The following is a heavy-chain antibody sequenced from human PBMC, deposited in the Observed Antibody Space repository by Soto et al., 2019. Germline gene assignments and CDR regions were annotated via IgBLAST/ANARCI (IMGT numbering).Heavy chain of an antibody. Sequence: EVQLVESGGGLVQPGGSLRLSCAASGFTFSSYSMNWVRQAPGKGLEWVSYISSSSSTIYYADSVKGRFPISRDNAKNSLYLQMNRLRAEDTAVYYCARGGGDPSGYVDKDYYYYYMDVWGKGTTVTVSS. CDR3: ARGGGDPSGYVDKDYYYYYMDV. V-gene: IGHV3-48*01. D-gene: IGHD5-12*01. CDR1: GFTFSSYS. J-gene: IGHJ6*03. CDR2: ISSSSSTI.